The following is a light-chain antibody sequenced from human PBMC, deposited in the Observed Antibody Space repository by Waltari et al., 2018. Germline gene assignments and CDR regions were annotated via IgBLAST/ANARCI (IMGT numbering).Light chain of an antibody. CDR3: ATWDGSLKTWV. CDR1: TSDIGSNY. V-gene: IGLV1-47*01. CDR2: RND. Sequence: QSVLTQPPSASGTPGQRVTMSCSGSTSDIGSNYVYWYQQFPGAAPKPLIYRNDRRPSGVPDRFSGSTSGTSASLAISGLRSEDEADYYCATWDGSLKTWVFGGGTKLTVL. J-gene: IGLJ3*02.